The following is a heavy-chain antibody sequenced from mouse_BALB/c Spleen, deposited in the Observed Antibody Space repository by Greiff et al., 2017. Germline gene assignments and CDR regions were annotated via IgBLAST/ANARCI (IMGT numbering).Heavy chain of an antibody. CDR2: ISYDGSN. Sequence: EVQLQESGPGLVKPSQSLSLTCSVTGYSITSGYYWNWIRQFPGNKLEWMGYISYDGSNNYNPSLKNRISITRDTSKNQFFLKLNSVTTEDTATYYCARYYDYADYAMDYWGQGTSVTVSS. D-gene: IGHD2-4*01. CDR3: ARYYDYADYAMDY. V-gene: IGHV3-6*02. J-gene: IGHJ4*01. CDR1: GYSITSGYY.